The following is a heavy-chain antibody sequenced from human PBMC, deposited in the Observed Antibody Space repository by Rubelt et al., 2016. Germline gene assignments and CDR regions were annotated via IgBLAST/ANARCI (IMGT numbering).Heavy chain of an antibody. CDR1: GYTFTSYG. D-gene: IGHD3-10*01. Sequence: QVQLVQSGAEVKKPGASVKVSCKASGYTFTSYGISWVRQAPGQGLEWMGWSSAYNGNTSYAQKLQGRATLPTATSTSTDYMALRVLRSDDTAVYYCARDPLPVRGVIMTPTHWGQGTLVTVSS. J-gene: IGHJ4*02. CDR2: SSAYNGNT. CDR3: ARDPLPVRGVIMTPTH. V-gene: IGHV1-18*01.